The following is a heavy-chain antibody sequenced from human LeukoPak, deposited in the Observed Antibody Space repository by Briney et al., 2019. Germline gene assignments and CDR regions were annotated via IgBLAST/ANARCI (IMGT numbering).Heavy chain of an antibody. CDR1: GGSISSYY. CDR2: IYYSGST. D-gene: IGHD3-22*01. J-gene: IGHJ4*02. V-gene: IGHV4-59*01. Sequence: PSETLSLTCTVSGGSISSYYWSWIRQPPGKGLEWIGYIYYSGSTNYNPSLKSRVTISADTSKNQFSLKLSSVTAADTAVYYCARGLTTYYDRSGDDYWGQGTLVTVSS. CDR3: ARGLTTYYDRSGDDY.